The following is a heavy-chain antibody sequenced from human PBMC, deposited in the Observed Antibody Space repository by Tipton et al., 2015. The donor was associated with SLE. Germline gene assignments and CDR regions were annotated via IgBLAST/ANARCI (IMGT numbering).Heavy chain of an antibody. V-gene: IGHV4-34*01. D-gene: IGHD6-19*01. CDR1: GGSFSGYY. J-gene: IGHJ4*02. CDR3: ARGPGYSSSL. CDR2: INHSGST. Sequence: TLSLTCAVYGGSFSGYYWSWIRQPPGKGLEWIGEINHSGSTNYNPSLKSRVTISVDTSKNQFSLKLSSVTAADTAVYYCARGPGYSSSLWGQGTLVTVSS.